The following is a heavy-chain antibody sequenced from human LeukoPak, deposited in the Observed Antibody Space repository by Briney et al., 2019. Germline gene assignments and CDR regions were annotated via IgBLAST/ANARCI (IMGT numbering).Heavy chain of an antibody. CDR2: IIPIFGTA. CDR1: GGTFSSYA. J-gene: IGHJ4*02. D-gene: IGHD3-22*01. CDR3: ARGGYYYDSGGYSVSFDY. Sequence: SVKVSCKASGGTFSSYAFSWVRQAPGQGLEWMGGIIPIFGTASYAQEFQGRVTITADESTSTAYMELSSLRSEDTAVYYCARGGYYYDSGGYSVSFDYWGQGTLVTVSS. V-gene: IGHV1-69*13.